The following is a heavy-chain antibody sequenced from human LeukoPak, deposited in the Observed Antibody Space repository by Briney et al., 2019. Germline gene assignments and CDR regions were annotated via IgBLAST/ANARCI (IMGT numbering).Heavy chain of an antibody. CDR1: GFTFSSYG. CDR3: ARDQVMATMSIYYYYYMDV. J-gene: IGHJ6*03. Sequence: GGSLRLSCAASGFTFSSYGMHWVRQAPGKGLEWVAFIRYDGSNKYYADSVKGRFTISRDNSKNTLYLQMNSLRAEDTAVYYCARDQVMATMSIYYYYYMDVWGKGTTVTVSS. CDR2: IRYDGSNK. V-gene: IGHV3-30*02. D-gene: IGHD5-24*01.